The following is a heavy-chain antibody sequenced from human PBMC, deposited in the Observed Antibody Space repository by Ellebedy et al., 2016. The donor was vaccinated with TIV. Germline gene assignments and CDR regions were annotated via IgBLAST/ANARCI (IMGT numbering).Heavy chain of an antibody. D-gene: IGHD3-10*02. Sequence: SVTVSCKASVGTFRSYAISWVRQAPGQGLEWMGGIIPIFGTANYAQKFQGRVTITADESTSTAYMELSSLRSEDTAVYYCARDTHYYVQYLQHWGQGTLVTVSS. CDR3: ARDTHYYVQYLQH. V-gene: IGHV1-69*13. J-gene: IGHJ1*01. CDR1: VGTFRSYA. CDR2: IIPIFGTA.